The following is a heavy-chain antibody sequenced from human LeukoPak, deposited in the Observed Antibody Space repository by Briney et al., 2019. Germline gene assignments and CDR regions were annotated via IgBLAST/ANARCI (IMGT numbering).Heavy chain of an antibody. J-gene: IGHJ6*02. CDR1: GFTFSSYE. CDR2: ISSSGSTI. D-gene: IGHD3-10*01. Sequence: RGSLRLSCAASGFTFSSYEMNWVRQAPGKGLEWVSYISSSGSTIYYADSVKGRFTISRDNAKNSLYLQMNSLRAEDTAVYYCARNYVARYYYGSGSYYDGMDVWGQGTTVTVSS. V-gene: IGHV3-48*03. CDR3: ARNYVARYYYGSGSYYDGMDV.